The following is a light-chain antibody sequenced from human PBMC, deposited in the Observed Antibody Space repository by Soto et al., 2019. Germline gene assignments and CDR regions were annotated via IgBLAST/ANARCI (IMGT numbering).Light chain of an antibody. CDR2: EGT. CDR1: SSDVVNDLL. CDR3: CSYARGSRA. Sequence: QSALTQPASVSGSPGQSITISCTGTSSDVVNDLLVSWYQQQPGKAPKLMIYEGTKRPAGVSDRFSGSKSGNTASLTISGLQAEDEADYYCCSYARGSRAFGGGIKLTVL. J-gene: IGLJ3*02. V-gene: IGLV2-23*01.